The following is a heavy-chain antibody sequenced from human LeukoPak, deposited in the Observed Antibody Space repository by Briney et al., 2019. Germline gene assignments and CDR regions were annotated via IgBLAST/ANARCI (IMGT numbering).Heavy chain of an antibody. V-gene: IGHV4-59*01. J-gene: IGHJ2*01. Sequence: SETLSLTCTVSGGSISSYYWSWIRQPPGKGLEWIGYIYYSGSTNYNPSLKSRVTISVDTSKNQFSLKLGSVTAADTAVYYCARFRYYYDSSGYYYPNWYFDLWGRGTLVTVSS. CDR3: ARFRYYYDSSGYYYPNWYFDL. D-gene: IGHD3-22*01. CDR2: IYYSGST. CDR1: GGSISSYY.